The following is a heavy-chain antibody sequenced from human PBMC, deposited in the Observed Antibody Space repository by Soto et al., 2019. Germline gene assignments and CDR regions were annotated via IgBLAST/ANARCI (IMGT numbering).Heavy chain of an antibody. CDR1: GGSISSYH. CDR2: IYYSGST. Sequence: SETLSLTCTVSGGSISSYHWSWIRQPPGKGLEWIGYIYYSGSTKYNPSLKSRVTISVDTSNNQFSLKLNSVTAADTAVYYCARDRGSDIVATTNYYGMDVWGQGTTVTVSS. J-gene: IGHJ6*02. CDR3: ARDRGSDIVATTNYYGMDV. D-gene: IGHD5-12*01. V-gene: IGHV4-59*01.